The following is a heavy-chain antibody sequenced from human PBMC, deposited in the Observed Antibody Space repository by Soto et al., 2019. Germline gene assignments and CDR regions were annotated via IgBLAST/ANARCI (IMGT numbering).Heavy chain of an antibody. Sequence: EVQLLEAGGGLIQPGVYLRLSCEASGFTFGTYGMGWVRQAPGKGLEWVSTITGGNTYYAASVRGRFTIFRDNYKNTLDLQMSSLRAEDTVLYYCAKDKERGGYDSDFDSWGQGTLVTVSS. D-gene: IGHD3-3*01. CDR1: GFTFGTYG. CDR3: AKDKERGGYDSDFDS. J-gene: IGHJ4*02. V-gene: IGHV3-23*01. CDR2: ITGGNT.